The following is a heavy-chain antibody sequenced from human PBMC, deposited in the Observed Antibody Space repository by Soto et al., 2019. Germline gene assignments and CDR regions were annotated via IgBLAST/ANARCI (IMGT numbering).Heavy chain of an antibody. Sequence: QVELMQSGPEVKRPGTSVKVSCKASGYTFITSGINWVRQTPGQALEWVGWISPANGDKKYAQKFKDRVSLTSETSSDTVYMELTNLRSDDTAVYFCARGRYSATTHRQWWYFDFWGRGTPVTVSS. CDR3: ARGRYSATTHRQWWYFDF. CDR2: ISPANGDK. D-gene: IGHD1-1*01. J-gene: IGHJ2*01. CDR1: GYTFITSG. V-gene: IGHV1-18*01.